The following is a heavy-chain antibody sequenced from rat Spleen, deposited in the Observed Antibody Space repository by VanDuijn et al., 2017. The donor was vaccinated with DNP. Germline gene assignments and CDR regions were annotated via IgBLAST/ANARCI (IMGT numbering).Heavy chain of an antibody. CDR2: IWDDGST. CDR1: GFSLTSYH. Sequence: QVQLKESGPGLVRPSETLSLTCTVSGFSLTSYHVSWVRQPPGKGLEWMGVIWDDGSTAYNSALKSRLSISRDTSKSQVFLKMSSLKTEDTATYYCARDRYYGSTVGMDAWGPGASVSVSS. CDR3: ARDRYYGSTVGMDA. V-gene: IGHV2-32*01. D-gene: IGHD1-6*01. J-gene: IGHJ4*01.